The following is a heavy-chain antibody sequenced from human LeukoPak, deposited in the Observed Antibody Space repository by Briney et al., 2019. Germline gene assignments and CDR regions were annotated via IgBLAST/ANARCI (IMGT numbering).Heavy chain of an antibody. CDR3: ARSITMIVVVPFDY. Sequence: GGSLRLSCAASGFTFSSYSMNWVRQAPGKGLEWVSYISSSSSTIYYADSVKGRFTISRDNAKNSLYQQMNSLRAEDTAVYYCARSITMIVVVPFDYWGQGTLVTVSS. CDR1: GFTFSSYS. J-gene: IGHJ4*02. D-gene: IGHD3-22*01. V-gene: IGHV3-48*01. CDR2: ISSSSSTI.